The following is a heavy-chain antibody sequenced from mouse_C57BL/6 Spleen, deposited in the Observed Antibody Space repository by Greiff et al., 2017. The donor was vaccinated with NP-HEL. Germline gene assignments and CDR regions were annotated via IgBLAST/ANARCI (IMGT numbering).Heavy chain of an antibody. Sequence: VQLQQSGPELVKPGASVKISCKASGYAFSSSWMNWVKQRPGKGLEWIGRIYPGDGDTNYNGKFKGKATLTADKSSSTAYMQLSSLTSEDSAVYVCARSIYYGSSYGAMDYWGQGTSVTVSS. CDR3: ARSIYYGSSYGAMDY. J-gene: IGHJ4*01. CDR1: GYAFSSSW. CDR2: IYPGDGDT. D-gene: IGHD1-1*01. V-gene: IGHV1-82*01.